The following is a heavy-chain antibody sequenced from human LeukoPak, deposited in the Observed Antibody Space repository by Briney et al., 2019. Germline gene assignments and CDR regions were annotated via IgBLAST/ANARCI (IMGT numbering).Heavy chain of an antibody. CDR2: ISGSGGST. Sequence: GGSLSLSCAASGFTFSSYAMSWVRQAPGKGLEWVSAISGSGGSTYYADSVKGRFTISRDNSKNTLYLQMNSLRAEDTAVYYCAKDGDSGPNFDYWGQGTLVTVSS. J-gene: IGHJ4*02. CDR1: GFTFSSYA. V-gene: IGHV3-23*01. D-gene: IGHD5-12*01. CDR3: AKDGDSGPNFDY.